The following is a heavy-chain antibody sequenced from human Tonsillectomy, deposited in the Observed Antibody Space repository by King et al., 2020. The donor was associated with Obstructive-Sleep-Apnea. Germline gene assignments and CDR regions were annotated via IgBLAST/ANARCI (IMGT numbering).Heavy chain of an antibody. Sequence: LQLQESGPGLVKPSQTLSLTCTVSGASISNGGYYWSWIRQYPGKGLEWIGYIHYSGSTYYHPSLKSRITMSLDTSKNHFYLDLISVTAADTAVYYCALTFYYDPSAAEGAFDIWGQGTMVTVSS. CDR3: ALTFYYDPSAAEGAFDI. CDR1: GASISNGGYY. V-gene: IGHV4-31*03. D-gene: IGHD3-22*01. J-gene: IGHJ3*02. CDR2: IHYSGST.